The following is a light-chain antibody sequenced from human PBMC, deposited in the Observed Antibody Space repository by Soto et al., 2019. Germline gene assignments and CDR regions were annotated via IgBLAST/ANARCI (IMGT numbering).Light chain of an antibody. CDR2: GAS. CDR1: QSVSSSY. V-gene: IGKV3-20*01. J-gene: IGKJ1*01. Sequence: EIVLTQSPGTLSLSPGERATLSCRASQSVSSSYLAWYQQKPGQAPRLLIYGASSRATVIPDRFSGSGSGTDFTLTISILEAEDFAVYYCQQYGSSPWTFGQGTKVEFK. CDR3: QQYGSSPWT.